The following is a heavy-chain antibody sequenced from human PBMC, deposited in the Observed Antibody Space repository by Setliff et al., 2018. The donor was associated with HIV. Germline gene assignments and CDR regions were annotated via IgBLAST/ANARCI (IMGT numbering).Heavy chain of an antibody. Sequence: GGSLRLSCAASGFTFSSYGMHWVRQAPGKGLEWVASIRYDGSKKFYADSVKGRFTISRDNAKNSLYLQMNSLRAEDTAVYYCARGEPSILIEPAAFFDYWGQGTLVTVS. J-gene: IGHJ4*02. CDR1: GFTFSSYG. V-gene: IGHV3-30*02. CDR2: IRYDGSKK. D-gene: IGHD2-2*01. CDR3: ARGEPSILIEPAAFFDY.